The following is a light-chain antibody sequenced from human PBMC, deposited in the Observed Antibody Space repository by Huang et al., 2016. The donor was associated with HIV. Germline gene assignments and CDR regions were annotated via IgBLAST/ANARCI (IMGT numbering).Light chain of an antibody. V-gene: IGKV1-39*01. J-gene: IGKJ2*01. CDR2: AAS. CDR1: QGISSY. Sequence: DIQMTQSPSSLSASVGDRVTITCRASQGISSYLSWYQQKPGKAPKLLIYAASSLQSVIPSRFSGSGSGTDFTLTISSLQPGDFATYYCQQSYNSPYTFGQGTKLEIK. CDR3: QQSYNSPYT.